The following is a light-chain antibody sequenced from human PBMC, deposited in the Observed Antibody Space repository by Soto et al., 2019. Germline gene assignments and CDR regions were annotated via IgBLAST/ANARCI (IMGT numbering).Light chain of an antibody. CDR1: QNIGKN. J-gene: IGKJ4*01. Sequence: DIQMTQSPFSLSASVGDRVSITCRASQNIGKNLNWYRQKPGKAPNLLIYAASNLHSGVSSRVSGSGSGTEFTLMFSSLQPEDFASYFCRQNNSIPFTFGGGTKVEIK. CDR3: RQNNSIPFT. V-gene: IGKV1-39*01. CDR2: AAS.